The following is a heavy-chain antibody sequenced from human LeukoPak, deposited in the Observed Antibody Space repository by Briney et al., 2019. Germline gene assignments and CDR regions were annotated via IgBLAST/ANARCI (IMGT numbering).Heavy chain of an antibody. J-gene: IGHJ6*03. CDR3: AKEPSCNYYYYYSMDV. Sequence: GGSLRLSCAASGFTFTNYAMSWVRQAPGKGLVWVLGISGNGISTYYDDSVKGRFTISRDNSKSTLYLQMDSLRADDTAVYYCAKEPSCNYYYYYSMDVWGKGTTVTVSS. CDR2: ISGNGIST. D-gene: IGHD6-6*01. V-gene: IGHV3-23*01. CDR1: GFTFTNYA.